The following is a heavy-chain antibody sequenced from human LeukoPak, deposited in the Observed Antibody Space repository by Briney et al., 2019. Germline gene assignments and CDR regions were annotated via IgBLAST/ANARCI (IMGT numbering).Heavy chain of an antibody. V-gene: IGHV3-30*02. CDR2: VRYDGSNK. Sequence: GGSLRLSCAASGFTFSSYGMHWVRQAPGKGLEWVAFVRYDGSNKYYADSVKGRFTISRDNSKNTLYLQMNSLRAEDTAVYYCAKDLSTFQLYYYDSSGHDYWGQGTLDTVSS. D-gene: IGHD3-22*01. CDR1: GFTFSSYG. J-gene: IGHJ4*02. CDR3: AKDLSTFQLYYYDSSGHDY.